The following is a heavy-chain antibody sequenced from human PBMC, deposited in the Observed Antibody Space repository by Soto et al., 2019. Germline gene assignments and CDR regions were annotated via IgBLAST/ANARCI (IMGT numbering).Heavy chain of an antibody. CDR2: IYYRGNT. D-gene: IGHD1-26*01. CDR3: ARDGREASGIDV. Sequence: QAQLEESGPGLVKPSETLSLTCTVSGGSISSHYWSWVRQAPGKGLEWIGCIYYRGNTFYNPSLKSRGTISVDTSNNQFSLKLDSVTPADTAVYYCARDGREASGIDVWGQGTAVTVSS. J-gene: IGHJ6*02. V-gene: IGHV4-59*11. CDR1: GGSISSHY.